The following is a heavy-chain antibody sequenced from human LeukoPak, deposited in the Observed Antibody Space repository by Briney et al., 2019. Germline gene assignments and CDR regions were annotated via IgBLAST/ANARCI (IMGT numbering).Heavy chain of an antibody. CDR3: ARVGKQWLVLRGWFDP. Sequence: TGGSLRLSCAASGFTFSSYSMNWVRQAPGKGLEWIGEINHSGSTNYNPSLKSRVTISVDTSKNQFSLKLSSVTAADTAVYYCARVGKQWLVLRGWFDPWGQGTLVTVSS. CDR1: GFTFSSYS. D-gene: IGHD6-19*01. CDR2: INHSGST. J-gene: IGHJ5*02. V-gene: IGHV4-34*01.